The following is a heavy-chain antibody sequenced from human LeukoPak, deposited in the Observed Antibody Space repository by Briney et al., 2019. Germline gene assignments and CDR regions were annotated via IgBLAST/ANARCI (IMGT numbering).Heavy chain of an antibody. V-gene: IGHV4-34*01. Sequence: KPSETLSLTCAVYGGSFSGYYWSWIRQPPGKGLEWIGEINHSGSTNYNPSLKSRVTISVDTSKNQFSLKLASMTAADTAVYFCARYDGGNYGMSFEYWGQGSLVTVSS. J-gene: IGHJ4*02. D-gene: IGHD1-7*01. CDR2: INHSGST. CDR3: ARYDGGNYGMSFEY. CDR1: GGSFSGYY.